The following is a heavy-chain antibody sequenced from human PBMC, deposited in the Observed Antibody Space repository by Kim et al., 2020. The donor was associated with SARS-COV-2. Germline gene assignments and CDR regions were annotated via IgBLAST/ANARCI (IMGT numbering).Heavy chain of an antibody. Sequence: GGSLRLSCAASGFIFSNFEMNWVRQSAGKGLEWLAYISPSGSNTGYPDSVKGRFTVSRDNAKNSVYLQMNSLRVEDTAVYYCARYPSIAGGHRWLDPWCPGTLVTVSS. CDR2: ISPSGSNT. V-gene: IGHV3-48*03. J-gene: IGHJ5*02. CDR1: GFIFSNFE. CDR3: ARYPSIAGGHRWLDP. D-gene: IGHD6-13*01.